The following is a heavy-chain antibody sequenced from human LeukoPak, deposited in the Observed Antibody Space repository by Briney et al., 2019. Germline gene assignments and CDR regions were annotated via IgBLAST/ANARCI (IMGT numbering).Heavy chain of an antibody. Sequence: SETLSLTCAVYGGSFSGYYWSWIRQPPGKGLEWIGEINHSGSTNYNPSLKSRVTISVDTSKNQFSLKLSSVTAADTAVYYCARGGVATTRDRYYYYYYMDVWGKGTTVTVSS. V-gene: IGHV4-34*01. CDR3: ARGGVATTRDRYYYYYYMDV. CDR2: INHSGST. CDR1: GGSFSGYY. D-gene: IGHD5-12*01. J-gene: IGHJ6*03.